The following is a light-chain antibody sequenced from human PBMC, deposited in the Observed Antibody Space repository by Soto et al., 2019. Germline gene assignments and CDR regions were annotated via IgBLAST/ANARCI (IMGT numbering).Light chain of an antibody. CDR1: RSNIGRNF. V-gene: IGLV1-47*01. CDR2: RNN. J-gene: IGLJ3*02. Sequence: QSVLTQSPSASGTPGQRVTISCSGSRSNIGRNFAYWYQHVPGTAPRLLIQRNNERPSGVPYRFSGSKSGTSVSLAISGLRSDDEATYYCVAWDDTLDAQVFGGGTQLTVL. CDR3: VAWDDTLDAQV.